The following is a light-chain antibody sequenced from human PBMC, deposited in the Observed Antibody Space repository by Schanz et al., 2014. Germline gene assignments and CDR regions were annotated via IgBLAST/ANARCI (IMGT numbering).Light chain of an antibody. CDR3: QSYDIRLNWV. Sequence: QSVLTQPPSVSAALGQEVAISCSRSSSNIGNNYVSWYQQLPGTAPKLLIYDDNKRPSGIPDRFSGSKSGTSATLGITGLQAEDEADYFCQSYDIRLNWVFGGGTKLTVL. V-gene: IGLV1-51*01. CDR1: SSNIGNNY. CDR2: DDN. J-gene: IGLJ3*02.